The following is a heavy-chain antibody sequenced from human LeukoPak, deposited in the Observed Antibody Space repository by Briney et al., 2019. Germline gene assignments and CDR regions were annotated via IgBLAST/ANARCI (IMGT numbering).Heavy chain of an antibody. D-gene: IGHD2-15*01. Sequence: SETLSLTCTVSGGSLSSYYWSWIRRPPGKGLEWIGYIYYSGSTNYNPSLKSRVTISVDTSKNQFSLKLSSVTAADTAVYYCARSEVVDLYYFDYWGQGTLVTVSS. CDR1: GGSLSSYY. V-gene: IGHV4-59*01. CDR3: ARSEVVDLYYFDY. CDR2: IYYSGST. J-gene: IGHJ4*02.